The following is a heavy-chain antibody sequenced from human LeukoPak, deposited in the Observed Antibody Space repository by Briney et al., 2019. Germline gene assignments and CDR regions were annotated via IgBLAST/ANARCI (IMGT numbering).Heavy chain of an antibody. J-gene: IGHJ3*02. Sequence: GGSLRLSCAASGFTFSSYSMNWVRQAPGKGLEWVSSICSSSSYIYYADSVKGRFTISRDNAKNSLYLQMNSLRAEDTAVYYCARAGSYYRSDAFDIWGQGTMVTVSS. D-gene: IGHD1-26*01. CDR2: ICSSSSYI. CDR1: GFTFSSYS. V-gene: IGHV3-21*01. CDR3: ARAGSYYRSDAFDI.